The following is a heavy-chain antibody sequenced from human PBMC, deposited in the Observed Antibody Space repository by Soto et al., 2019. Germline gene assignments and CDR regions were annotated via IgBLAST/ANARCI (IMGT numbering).Heavy chain of an antibody. J-gene: IGHJ5*02. CDR2: IIPIFGTA. V-gene: IGHV1-69*13. Sequence: SVKVSCKASGGTFSSYAISWVRQAPGQGLEWMGGIIPIFGTANYAQKFQGRVTITADESTSTAYMELSSLRSEDTAVYYCARGGVFGVVISNWFDPWGQGTLVTVSS. CDR1: GGTFSSYA. D-gene: IGHD3-3*01. CDR3: ARGGVFGVVISNWFDP.